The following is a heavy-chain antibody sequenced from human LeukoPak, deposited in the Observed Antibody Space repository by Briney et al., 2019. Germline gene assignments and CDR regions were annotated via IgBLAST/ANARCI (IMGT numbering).Heavy chain of an antibody. V-gene: IGHV3-23*01. CDR3: VRSLDY. Sequence: GGSLRLSCAASGFPFSTYAMNWVRQAPGKGLEWVSVITGSGGFTQYADSVKGRFIISRDNPKNTVYLQMNSPRVEDTALYYCVRSLDYWGQGTLVTVSS. CDR1: GFPFSTYA. J-gene: IGHJ4*02. CDR2: ITGSGGFT.